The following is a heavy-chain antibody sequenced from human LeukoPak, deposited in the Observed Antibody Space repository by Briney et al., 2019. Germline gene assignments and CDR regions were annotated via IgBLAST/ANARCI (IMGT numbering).Heavy chain of an antibody. J-gene: IGHJ4*02. V-gene: IGHV3-33*01. Sequence: GSLRLSCAASGFTFSSYGMYWVRQAPGKGLDWVALIWYDGSNKYYAASVMGRFAISRDNSKNTMYLQMNSLRAEDTAVYYCARAGYCSGGSCYGSDYWGQGTLVTVSS. CDR2: IWYDGSNK. CDR3: ARAGYCSGGSCYGSDY. D-gene: IGHD2-15*01. CDR1: GFTFSSYG.